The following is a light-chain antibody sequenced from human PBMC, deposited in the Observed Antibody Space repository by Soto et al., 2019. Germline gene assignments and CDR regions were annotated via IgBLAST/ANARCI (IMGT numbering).Light chain of an antibody. CDR1: QSVSNW. CDR3: QQYNGYSSYT. J-gene: IGKJ2*01. V-gene: IGKV1-5*01. CDR2: DAS. Sequence: TRSPSGRSEFVEERVTMACGASQSVSNWLAWYQQKPGKAPELLIYDASSLESGVPSRFSGSGSGTEFTLTISSLQPDDFATYYRQQYNGYSSYTFGQGTKVDIK.